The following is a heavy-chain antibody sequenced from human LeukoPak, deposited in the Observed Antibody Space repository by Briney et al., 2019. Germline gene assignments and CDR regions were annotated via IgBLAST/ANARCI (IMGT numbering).Heavy chain of an antibody. CDR2: IWYDGSNE. CDR3: ARDSPLTAGPFDP. V-gene: IGHV3-33*01. D-gene: IGHD7-27*01. Sequence: PGGSLRLSCVASGITFSSFGMHWVRQAPGNGLEWVAFIWYDGSNEYYADSVKGRFTIFRDNAKNSLYLQMNSLRGDDTAVYYCARDSPLTAGPFDPWGQGTLVTV. J-gene: IGHJ5*02. CDR1: GITFSSFG.